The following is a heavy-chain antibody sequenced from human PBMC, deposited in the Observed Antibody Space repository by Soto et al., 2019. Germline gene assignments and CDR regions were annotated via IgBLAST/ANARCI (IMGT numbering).Heavy chain of an antibody. CDR2: VYPFDFDT. Sequence: PGEALKISCKGFGYNFAKHWIGWVRQMPGQGLEWMGIVYPFDFDTKYNPSFRGLVTISADKSLNTAYLQWNSLRSSDTAIYYCASPSGTDTSYIHYELDVWGQGTKVTVSS. J-gene: IGHJ6*01. D-gene: IGHD1-26*01. CDR1: GYNFAKHW. CDR3: ASPSGTDTSYIHYELDV. V-gene: IGHV5-51*01.